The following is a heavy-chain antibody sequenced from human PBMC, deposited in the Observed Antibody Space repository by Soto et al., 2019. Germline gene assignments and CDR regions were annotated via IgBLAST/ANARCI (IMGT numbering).Heavy chain of an antibody. CDR2: IYHSGST. J-gene: IGHJ5*02. V-gene: IGHV4-4*02. CDR1: SGSISSSNW. D-gene: IGHD6-13*01. Sequence: QVQLQESGPGLVKPSGTLSLTCAVSSGSISSSNWWSWVRQPPGKGLEWIGEIYHSGSTNYNPSLKSRVTISVDKSKNQFSLKLSSVTAADTAVYDCASSSRSHVKRTRWFDPWGQGTLVTVSS. CDR3: ASSSRSHVKRTRWFDP.